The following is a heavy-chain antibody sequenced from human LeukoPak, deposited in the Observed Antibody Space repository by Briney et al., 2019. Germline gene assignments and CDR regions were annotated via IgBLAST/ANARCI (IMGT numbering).Heavy chain of an antibody. Sequence: GESLKISCKASGYSFTNYCIAWVRQMPGKGLEWMVMIYPGDSDTRYSPSFQGQVTISADKSINTAYLQWASLKASDTAMYHCARQPRYATGWFSDYWGQGTLVTVSS. CDR1: GYSFTNYC. CDR2: IYPGDSDT. V-gene: IGHV5-51*01. D-gene: IGHD2-2*01. CDR3: ARQPRYATGWFSDY. J-gene: IGHJ4*02.